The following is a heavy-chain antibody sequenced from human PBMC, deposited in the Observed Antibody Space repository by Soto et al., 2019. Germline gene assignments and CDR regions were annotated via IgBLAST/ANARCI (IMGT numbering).Heavy chain of an antibody. J-gene: IGHJ6*02. CDR1: GFTFSSYG. CDR2: ISYDGSNK. V-gene: IGHV3-30*18. CDR3: AKDRQLELRLYYYYYGMDV. Sequence: GGSLRLSCAASGFTFSSYGMHWVRQAPGKGLEWVAVISYDGSNKYYADSVKGRFTISRDNSKNTLYLQMNSLRAEDTAVYYCAKDRQLELRLYYYYYGMDVWGQGTTVTVSS. D-gene: IGHD1-7*01.